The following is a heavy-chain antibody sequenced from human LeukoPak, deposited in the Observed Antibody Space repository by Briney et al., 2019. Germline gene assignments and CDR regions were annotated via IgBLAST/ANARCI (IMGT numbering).Heavy chain of an antibody. J-gene: IGHJ4*02. CDR3: ARDLDGSRFDY. CDR2: INPNNGVT. CDR1: GYTFTAYS. D-gene: IGHD1-26*01. V-gene: IGHV1-2*06. Sequence: ASVKVSCKSSGYTFTAYSIHWVRQAPGQGLEWMGRINPNNGVTNYEKKFQGRVAVTGDTSLNTAYVELNRLGSDDTAMYYCARDLDGSRFDYWGQGTLVTVSS.